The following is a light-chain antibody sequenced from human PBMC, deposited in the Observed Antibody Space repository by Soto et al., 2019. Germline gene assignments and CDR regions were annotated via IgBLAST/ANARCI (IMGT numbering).Light chain of an antibody. CDR1: SSDVGGYNY. J-gene: IGLJ1*01. CDR3: SSYTSSSTRV. CDR2: DVS. V-gene: IGLV2-14*01. Sequence: QSALTQPASVSGSPGQSIPISCTGTSSDVGGYNYVSWYQQHPGKAPKLMIYDVSNRPSGVSNRFSGSKSANTASLTISGLQAEDEADYYCSSYTSSSTRVFGTGTKVTVL.